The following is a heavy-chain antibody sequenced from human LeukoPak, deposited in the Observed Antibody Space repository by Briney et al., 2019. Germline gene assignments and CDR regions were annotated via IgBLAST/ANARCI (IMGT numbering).Heavy chain of an antibody. CDR1: GFSFSRYW. CDR3: ARAGQEWFGELGSDQ. D-gene: IGHD3-10*01. Sequence: PGGSLRLSCAASGFSFSRYWMSWVRQAPGKGLEWVANIKQDGSEKNYVESVKGRFTISRDNAKNSLYLQTNSLRAEDTAVYYCARAGQEWFGELGSDQWGQGTLVIVSS. CDR2: IKQDGSEK. V-gene: IGHV3-7*01. J-gene: IGHJ4*02.